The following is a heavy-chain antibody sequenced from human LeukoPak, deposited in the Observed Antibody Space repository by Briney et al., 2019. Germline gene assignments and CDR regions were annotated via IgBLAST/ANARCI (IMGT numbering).Heavy chain of an antibody. V-gene: IGHV3-23*01. J-gene: IGHJ4*01. CDR1: GFTFSNCA. CDR2: ISGSGQKT. CDR3: AKDRSAIDPFYFDL. D-gene: IGHD6-25*01. Sequence: PGGSLRISCAASGFTFSNCAMNWVRQTPGKGLEWVSGISGSGQKTFYADSVKGRFTISRDNVKQMVFLQMDNVRADDTAIYYCAKDRSAIDPFYFDLWGHGIPVPVSS.